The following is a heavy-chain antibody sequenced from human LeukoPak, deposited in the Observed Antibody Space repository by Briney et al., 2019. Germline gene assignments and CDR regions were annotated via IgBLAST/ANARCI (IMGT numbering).Heavy chain of an antibody. Sequence: PSETLSLTCTVSGGSISSSSYYWGWIRQPPGKGLEWIGSIYYSGSTYYNPFLKSRVTISVDTSKNQFSLKLSSVTAADTAVYYCARGYYDSSGYYIDYWGQGTLATVSS. J-gene: IGHJ4*02. CDR1: GGSISSSSYY. V-gene: IGHV4-39*01. D-gene: IGHD3-22*01. CDR3: ARGYYDSSGYYIDY. CDR2: IYYSGST.